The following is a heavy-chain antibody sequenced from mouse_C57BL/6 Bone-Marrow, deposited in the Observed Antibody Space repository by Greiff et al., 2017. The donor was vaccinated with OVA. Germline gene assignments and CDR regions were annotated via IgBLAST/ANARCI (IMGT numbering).Heavy chain of an antibody. Sequence: QVQLQQSGPELVRPGVSVKISCKGSGYTFTDYAMHWVKQSHAKSLEWIGVISTYYGDASYNQKFKDKATMTVAKSSSTAYMELARLTSEDSAVYYCASYDFPWFAYWCQGTLVTVSA. J-gene: IGHJ3*01. D-gene: IGHD2-4*01. V-gene: IGHV1-67*01. CDR2: ISTYYGDA. CDR1: GYTFTDYA. CDR3: ASYDFPWFAY.